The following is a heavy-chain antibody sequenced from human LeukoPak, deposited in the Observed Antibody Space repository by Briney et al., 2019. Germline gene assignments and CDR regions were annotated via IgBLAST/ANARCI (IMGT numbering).Heavy chain of an antibody. CDR2: IYYSGST. J-gene: IGHJ4*02. V-gene: IGHV4-59*01. Sequence: SETLSLTCTVSGGSISSYYWSWIRQPPGKGLEWIGYIYYSGSTNYNPSLKGRVTISVDTSKNQFSLKLSSVTAADTAVYYCASYDYVWGSLYWGQGTLVTVSS. CDR3: ASYDYVWGSLY. CDR1: GGSISSYY. D-gene: IGHD3-16*01.